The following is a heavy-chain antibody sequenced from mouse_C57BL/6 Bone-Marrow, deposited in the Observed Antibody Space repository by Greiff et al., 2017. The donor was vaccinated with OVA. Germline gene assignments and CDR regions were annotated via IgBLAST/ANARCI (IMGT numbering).Heavy chain of an antibody. Sequence: VQLQQSGAELARPGASVKLSCKASGYTFTSYGINWVKQRPGQGLEWIGWIFPGSGSTYYNEKFKGKATLTVDKSSSPAYMWLISLTSEDSAVYFCARGITTVVSYFDYWGQGTTLTVSS. CDR3: ARGITTVVSYFDY. V-gene: IGHV1-75*01. J-gene: IGHJ2*01. CDR2: IFPGSGST. CDR1: GYTFTSYG. D-gene: IGHD1-1*01.